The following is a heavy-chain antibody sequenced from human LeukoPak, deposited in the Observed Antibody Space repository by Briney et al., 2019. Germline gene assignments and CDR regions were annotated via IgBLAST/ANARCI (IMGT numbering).Heavy chain of an antibody. D-gene: IGHD6-13*01. CDR2: IYPGDSDP. CDR3: VRHGLGSSWFGFDY. J-gene: IGHJ4*02. CDR1: GYTFTTYW. Sequence: PGESLKISCKGSGYTFTTYWIGLVRQMPGKGLEWMGIIYPGDSDPRYSPSFQGQVTISADKSISTAYLQWSSLKASDSAMYYCVRHGLGSSWFGFDYWGQGTLVTVSS. V-gene: IGHV5-51*01.